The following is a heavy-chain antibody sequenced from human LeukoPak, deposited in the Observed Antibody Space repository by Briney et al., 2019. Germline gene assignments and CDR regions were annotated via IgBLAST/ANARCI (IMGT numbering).Heavy chain of an antibody. D-gene: IGHD1-26*01. J-gene: IGHJ4*02. V-gene: IGHV3-23*01. CDR3: AKDRVGATSSYFDY. CDR1: GFTFSSYA. Sequence: GGSLRLSCAASGFTFSSYAMSWLRQAPGKGLEWVSAISGSGGSTYYADSVKGRFTISRDNSKNTLYLQMNSLRAEDTAVYYCAKDRVGATSSYFDYWGQGTLVTVSS. CDR2: ISGSGGST.